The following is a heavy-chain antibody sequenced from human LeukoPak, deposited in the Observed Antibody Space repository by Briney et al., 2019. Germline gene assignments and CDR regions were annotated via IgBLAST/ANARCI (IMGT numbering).Heavy chain of an antibody. J-gene: IGHJ3*02. CDR3: ARVEGYCSSTSCYAFGI. CDR1: GGSISSHY. CDR2: IYYSGST. V-gene: IGHV4-59*11. D-gene: IGHD2-2*01. Sequence: SETLSLTCTVSGGSISSHYWSWIRQPPGKGLEWIGYIYYSGSTNYNPSLKSRVTISVDTSKNQFSLKLSSVTAADTAVYYCARVEGYCSSTSCYAFGIWGQGTMVTVSS.